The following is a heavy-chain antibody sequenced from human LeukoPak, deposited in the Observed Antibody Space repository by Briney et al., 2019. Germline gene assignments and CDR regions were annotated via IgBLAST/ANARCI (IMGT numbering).Heavy chain of an antibody. CDR3: ARGDKWKKDEYYYYYMDV. J-gene: IGHJ6*03. CDR1: GGTFSSYA. D-gene: IGHD1-1*01. CDR2: IIPIFGTA. Sequence: GSSVKVSCKASGGTFSSYAISWVRQAPRQGLEWMGGIIPIFGTANYAQKFQGRVTITTDESTSTAYMELSSLRSEDTAVYYCARGDKWKKDEYYYYYMDVWGKGTTVTVSS. V-gene: IGHV1-69*05.